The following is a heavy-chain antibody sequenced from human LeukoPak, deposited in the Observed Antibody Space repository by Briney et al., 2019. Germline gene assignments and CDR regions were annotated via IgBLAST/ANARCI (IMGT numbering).Heavy chain of an antibody. CDR1: GFTFSSYS. V-gene: IGHV3-48*02. D-gene: IGHD2-15*01. CDR3: ASQVGHCRGGSCSGY. Sequence: QTGGSLRLSCAASGFTFSSYSMNWVRQAPGNGLEWVSAISGSGGSTYYADSVKGRFTISRDNAKKSLYLQMNSLRDEDTAVYYCASQVGHCRGGSCSGYWGQGTLVTVSS. CDR2: ISGSGGST. J-gene: IGHJ4*02.